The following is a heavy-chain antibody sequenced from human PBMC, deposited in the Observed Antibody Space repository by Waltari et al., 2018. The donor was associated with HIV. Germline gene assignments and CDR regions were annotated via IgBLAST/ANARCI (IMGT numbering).Heavy chain of an antibody. V-gene: IGHV4-59*01. CDR2: IYNSGRT. CDR1: GDSFSSYY. Sequence: QVQLQESGPGLVAPSETLSLTCTISGDSFSSYYWSWIRQSPGKGLEWIGYIYNSGRTNYNPSLKVRVTMSVDTSKNQFSLKLRSVTAADTAVYYCARDSTRGTHNYYYAMDVWGHGTTVTVSS. D-gene: IGHD3-16*01. J-gene: IGHJ6*02. CDR3: ARDSTRGTHNYYYAMDV.